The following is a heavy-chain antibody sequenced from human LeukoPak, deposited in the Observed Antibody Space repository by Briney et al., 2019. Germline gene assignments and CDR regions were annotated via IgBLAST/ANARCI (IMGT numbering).Heavy chain of an antibody. D-gene: IGHD3-3*01. V-gene: IGHV1-46*01. CDR2: INPSGGST. CDR1: GYTFTSYY. CDR3: ARLGEVWSGYNYYFDY. Sequence: ASVKVSCKASGYTFTSYYMHWVRQAPGQGLEWMGIINPSGGSTSYAQKFQGRVTMTRGTSTSTVYMELSSLRSEDTAVHYCARLGEVWSGYNYYFDYWGQGTLVTVSS. J-gene: IGHJ4*02.